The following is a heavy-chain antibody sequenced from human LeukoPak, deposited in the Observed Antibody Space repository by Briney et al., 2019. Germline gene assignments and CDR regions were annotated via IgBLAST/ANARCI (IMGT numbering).Heavy chain of an antibody. CDR3: AQTGRNNYFDS. J-gene: IGHJ5*01. CDR1: GFTFSDSY. CDR2: ISSSGHTI. V-gene: IGHV3-11*01. Sequence: GGSLRLSCAASGFTFSDSYMSWIRQAPGEGLDWLARISSSGHTIYYTESVRGRFTISRGNAKNSLYLQLNSLRPEDTAVYYCAQTGRNNYFDSWGQGTLVTVSS.